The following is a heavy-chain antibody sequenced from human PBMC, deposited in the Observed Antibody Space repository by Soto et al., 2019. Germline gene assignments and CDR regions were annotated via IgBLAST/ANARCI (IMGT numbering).Heavy chain of an antibody. V-gene: IGHV3-13*01. CDR2: IGTAGDT. D-gene: IGHD1-20*01. CDR3: AREGIIAAGYCDFDL. CDR1: GFTFSSYD. J-gene: IGHJ2*01. Sequence: EVQLVESGGALVQPGGSLRLSCAASGFTFSSYDMHWVRQPTGKGLEWVSAIGTAGDTYYPDSVKGRFTISRENANNSLYLQMNSLRAGDTAVYYCAREGIIAAGYCDFDLWGRGTLVTVSS.